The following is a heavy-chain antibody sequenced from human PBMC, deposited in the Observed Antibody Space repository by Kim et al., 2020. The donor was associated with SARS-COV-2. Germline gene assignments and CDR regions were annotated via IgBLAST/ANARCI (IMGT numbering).Heavy chain of an antibody. CDR2: ISSSGEKT. J-gene: IGHJ1*01. CDR1: GFTFSNHA. CDR3: AKDPGSNGVGATLST. Sequence: GALRLSCGASGFTFSNHAMSWVRQAPGKGLEWLSFISSSGEKTNYAGSVKGRFTISRDSSKNMVYLQMNNLRVDDTAIYYCAKDPGSNGVGATLSTWGQ. V-gene: IGHV3-23*01. D-gene: IGHD1-26*01.